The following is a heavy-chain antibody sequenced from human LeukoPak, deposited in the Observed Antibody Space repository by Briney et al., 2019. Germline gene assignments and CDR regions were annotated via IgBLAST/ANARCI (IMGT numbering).Heavy chain of an antibody. CDR2: INPSDGST. J-gene: IGHJ5*02. CDR3: ARGWALCSSTSCYRIWFDP. V-gene: IGHV1-46*01. D-gene: IGHD2-2*01. CDR1: EYTFTNNY. Sequence: ASVKVSCKASEYTFTNNYMHWVRQAPGQGLEWMGIINPSDGSTSYAQKFQGRVTMTRDTSTSTVYMELSSLRSEDTAVYYCARGWALCSSTSCYRIWFDPWGQGTLVTVSS.